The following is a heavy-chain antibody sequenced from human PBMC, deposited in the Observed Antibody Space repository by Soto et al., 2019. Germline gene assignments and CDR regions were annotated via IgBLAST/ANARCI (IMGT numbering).Heavy chain of an antibody. CDR1: GYTFTTFW. CDR3: ARISRNTNTCDSWFDP. CDR2: VDPRDSYV. D-gene: IGHD3-3*01. J-gene: IGHJ5*02. V-gene: IGHV5-10-1*01. Sequence: GESLKISCTGFGYTFTTFWISWVRPMPGKGLEWLGRVDPRDSYVTYNPSFEGHVTISADKSISTAYLQWGSLKASDTAMYFCARISRNTNTCDSWFDPWGQGTLVTVSS.